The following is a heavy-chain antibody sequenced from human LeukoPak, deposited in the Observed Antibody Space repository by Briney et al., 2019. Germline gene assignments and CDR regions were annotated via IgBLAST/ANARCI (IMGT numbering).Heavy chain of an antibody. Sequence: SQTLSLTCTVSGGSISSGGYYWSWIRQHPGKGLEWIGYIYYSGSTYYNPSLKSRVTISVDTSKNQFSLKLSSVTAADTAVYYCARGGRWLQSFDYWGQGTLVTVSS. CDR3: ARGGRWLQSFDY. J-gene: IGHJ4*02. V-gene: IGHV4-31*03. D-gene: IGHD5-24*01. CDR1: GGSISSGGYY. CDR2: IYYSGST.